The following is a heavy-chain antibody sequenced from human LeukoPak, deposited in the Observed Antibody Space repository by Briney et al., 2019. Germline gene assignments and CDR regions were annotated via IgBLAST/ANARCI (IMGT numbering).Heavy chain of an antibody. D-gene: IGHD6-19*01. CDR3: AGRRSSGWYAY. J-gene: IGHJ4*02. CDR2: IYDSGTI. CDR1: GFTVSSNY. V-gene: IGHV3-53*01. Sequence: GGSLRLSCATSGFTVSSNYMSWVRQAPGKGLEWVSVIYDSGTIYYADSVKGRFLIFRDTSKNTVGLQMNSLRVEDTAVYYCAGRRSSGWYAYWGQGTLVTVSS.